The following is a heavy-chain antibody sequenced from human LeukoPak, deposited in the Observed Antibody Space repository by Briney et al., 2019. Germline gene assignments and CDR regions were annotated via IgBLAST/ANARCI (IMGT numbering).Heavy chain of an antibody. Sequence: GGSLRLSCAASGFTSSGSAIHGVRQASGKGLEWVGRIKSKSNSYATAYAASVKGRFTISRDDSKNTAYLQMNSLKTEDTAVYYCTTYGDYGPGSDYWGQGTLVTVSS. CDR3: TTYGDYGPGSDY. CDR2: IKSKSNSYAT. CDR1: GFTSSGSA. V-gene: IGHV3-73*01. J-gene: IGHJ4*02. D-gene: IGHD4-17*01.